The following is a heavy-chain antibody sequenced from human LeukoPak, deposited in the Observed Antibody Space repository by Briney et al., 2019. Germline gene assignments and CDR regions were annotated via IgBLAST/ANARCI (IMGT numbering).Heavy chain of an antibody. CDR3: ARPVTTYYYYYYMDV. V-gene: IGHV3-48*03. CDR1: GFTFSSYE. J-gene: IGHJ6*03. D-gene: IGHD1-14*01. Sequence: PGGSLRLSCAASGFTFSSYEMNWVRQAPGKGLEWVSYISSSGSIIYYADSVKGRFTISRDNAKNTLYLQMNSLRAEDTAVYYCARPVTTYYYYYYMDVWGKGTTVTVSS. CDR2: ISSSGSII.